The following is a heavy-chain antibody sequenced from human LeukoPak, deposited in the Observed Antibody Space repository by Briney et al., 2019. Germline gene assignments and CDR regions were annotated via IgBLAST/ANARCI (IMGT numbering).Heavy chain of an antibody. CDR3: ARGVTLDERYYYYYMDV. CDR2: ISSSSSTI. CDR1: GFTFSNAW. V-gene: IGHV3-48*04. D-gene: IGHD2-21*02. Sequence: PGGSLRLSCAASGFTFSNAWMNWVRQAPGKGLEWVSYISSSSSTIYYADSVKGRFTISRDNAKNSLYLQMNSLRAEDTAVYYCARGVTLDERYYYYYMDVWGKGTTVTVSS. J-gene: IGHJ6*03.